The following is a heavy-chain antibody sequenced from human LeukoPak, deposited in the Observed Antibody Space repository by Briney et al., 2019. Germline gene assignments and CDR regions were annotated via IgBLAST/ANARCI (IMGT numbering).Heavy chain of an antibody. CDR2: INPNSGGT. CDR1: GYTFTGYY. J-gene: IGHJ6*03. D-gene: IGHD2-2*01. V-gene: IGHV1-2*02. Sequence: ASVKVSCKASGYTFTGYYMHWVRQAPGQGLEWMGWINPNSGGTNYAQKFQGRVTMTRDTSISTAYMELSRLRSDDTAVYYCARDYWGSTSCCYYMDVWGKGTTVTISS. CDR3: ARDYWGSTSCCYYMDV.